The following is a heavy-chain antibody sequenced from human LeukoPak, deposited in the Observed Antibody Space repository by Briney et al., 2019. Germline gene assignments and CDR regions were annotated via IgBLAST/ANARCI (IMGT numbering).Heavy chain of an antibody. V-gene: IGHV4-4*07. CDR1: GGSFNYNY. J-gene: IGHJ4*02. CDR2: IYTSGRT. Sequence: PSETLSLTCTVSGGSFNYNYWSWIRQPAGKGLEWIGHIYTSGRTTYNPSLASRVTMSVDTSKNQFSLKLNSVTAADTAVYYCARHIASHYYFEDWGQGALVTVSS. CDR3: ARHIASHYYFED. D-gene: IGHD6-13*01.